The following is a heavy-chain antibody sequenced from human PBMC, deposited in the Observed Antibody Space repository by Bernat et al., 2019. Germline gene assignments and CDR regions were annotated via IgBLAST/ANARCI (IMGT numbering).Heavy chain of an antibody. CDR3: ARGGYYYDSSGYYPRDAFDI. J-gene: IGHJ3*02. CDR2: IIPIFGTA. Sequence: QVQLVQSGAEVKKPGSSVKVSCKASGGTFSSYAISWVRQAPGQGLEWMGGIIPIFGTANYAQKFQGRDTITADESTSTAYMELSSLRSEDTAVYYCARGGYYYDSSGYYPRDAFDIWGQGTMVTVSS. CDR1: GGTFSSYA. D-gene: IGHD3-22*01. V-gene: IGHV1-69*12.